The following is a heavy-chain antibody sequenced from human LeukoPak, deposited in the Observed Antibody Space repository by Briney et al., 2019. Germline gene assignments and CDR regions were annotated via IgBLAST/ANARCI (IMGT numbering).Heavy chain of an antibody. V-gene: IGHV4-31*03. CDR2: IYYSGST. CDR1: GGSIRSGDYS. CDR3: ARDHTETSSLNFRNYYYYGMDI. J-gene: IGHJ6*02. Sequence: SQTLSLTCTVSGGSIRSGDYSWNWLRQHPGKGLEWIGYIYYSGSTYYNPSLTSRVTMSVDTSKNQFSLKLSSVTAADTAIYYCARDHTETSSLNFRNYYYYGMDIWGQGTTVIVSS. D-gene: IGHD4-4*01.